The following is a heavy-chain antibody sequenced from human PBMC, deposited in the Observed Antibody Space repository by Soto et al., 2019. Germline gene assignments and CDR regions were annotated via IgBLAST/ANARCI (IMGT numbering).Heavy chain of an antibody. CDR2: IIPIFGTT. Sequence: QVQLVQSGAEVKKPGSSVKVSCKASGGTFSNYPISWVRQAPGQGLEWMGGIIPIFGTTNYAQKFQGRVTITADQSTSTASLELRSLRSEDTAVFYCARGNHRWLQLWYFDLWGRGTLVTVSS. J-gene: IGHJ2*01. D-gene: IGHD5-12*01. CDR1: GGTFSNYP. CDR3: ARGNHRWLQLWYFDL. V-gene: IGHV1-69*12.